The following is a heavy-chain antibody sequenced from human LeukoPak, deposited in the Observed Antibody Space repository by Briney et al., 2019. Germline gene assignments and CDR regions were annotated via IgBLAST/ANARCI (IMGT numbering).Heavy chain of an antibody. J-gene: IGHJ4*02. D-gene: IGHD2-15*01. V-gene: IGHV3-74*03. CDR3: AKATIPPYCSGGSCYPYYFDY. Sequence: GGSLRLSCAASGFTFSSYWMHWVRQAPGKGLVWVSRINSDGSSTTYADSVKGRFTISRDNAKNSLYLQMNSLRAEDTALYYCAKATIPPYCSGGSCYPYYFDYWGQGTLVTVSS. CDR1: GFTFSSYW. CDR2: INSDGSST.